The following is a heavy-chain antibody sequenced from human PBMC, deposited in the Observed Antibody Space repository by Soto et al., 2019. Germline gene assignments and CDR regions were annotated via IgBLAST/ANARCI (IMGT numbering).Heavy chain of an antibody. D-gene: IGHD2-21*02. CDR2: ISSSGGST. CDR3: AKFYGGDSAHTYTIDP. V-gene: IGHV3-23*01. Sequence: EVQLLESGGGLVQPGGSLRLSCAASGFTFSNYAMSWVRQAPGKGLEGVSTISSSGGSTYYADSVKGRFTISRDNSKNTLYLQMNSLRAEDTAVYYCAKFYGGDSAHTYTIDPWGQGTLVTVSS. J-gene: IGHJ5*02. CDR1: GFTFSNYA.